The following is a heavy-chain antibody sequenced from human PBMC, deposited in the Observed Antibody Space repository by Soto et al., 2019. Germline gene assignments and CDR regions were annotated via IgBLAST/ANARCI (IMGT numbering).Heavy chain of an antibody. Sequence: SETLSLTCAVYGGSLSGYYWSWIRQPPGKGLEWIGEINHSGSTNYNPSLKSRVTISVDTSKNQFSLKLSSVTAADTAVYYCATGSGSYRNWFDPWGQGTLVTVSS. CDR1: GGSLSGYY. D-gene: IGHD1-26*01. CDR3: ATGSGSYRNWFDP. J-gene: IGHJ5*02. CDR2: INHSGST. V-gene: IGHV4-34*01.